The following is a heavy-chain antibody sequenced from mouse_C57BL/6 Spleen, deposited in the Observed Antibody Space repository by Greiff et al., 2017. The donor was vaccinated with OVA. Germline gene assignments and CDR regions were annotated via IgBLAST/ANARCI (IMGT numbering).Heavy chain of an antibody. CDR1: GFTFTDYY. D-gene: IGHD3-2*02. CDR3: ARSSDSSGYAAWFAY. J-gene: IGHJ3*01. Sequence: EVQGVESGGGLVQPGGSLSLSCAASGFTFTDYYMSWVRQPPGKALEWLGFIRNKANGYTTEYSASVKGRFTISRDNSQSILYLQMNALRAEDSATYYCARSSDSSGYAAWFAYWGQGTLVTVSA. V-gene: IGHV7-3*01. CDR2: IRNKANGYTT.